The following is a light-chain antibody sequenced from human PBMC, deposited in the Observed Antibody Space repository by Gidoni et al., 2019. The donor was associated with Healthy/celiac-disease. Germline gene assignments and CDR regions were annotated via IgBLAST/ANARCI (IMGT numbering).Light chain of an antibody. Sequence: EIVLTQSPATLSLSQGERATLSCWASQRVSSYLAWYHHEPGQAPRLLIYDAANRATGIPARFSGSGSGTDFTLTISSLEPEDFAVYYCQQRSNWPPYTFGQGTKLEIK. J-gene: IGKJ2*01. CDR2: DAA. CDR1: QRVSSY. V-gene: IGKV3-11*01. CDR3: QQRSNWPPYT.